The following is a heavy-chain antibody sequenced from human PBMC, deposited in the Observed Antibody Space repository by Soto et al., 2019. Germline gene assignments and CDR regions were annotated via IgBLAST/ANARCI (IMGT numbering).Heavy chain of an antibody. Sequence: QVQLQESGPGLVKPSGTLSLTCAVSSGSISSSNWWSWVRQPPGKGLEWIGEIYHSGSTNYNPSLKRRVTRAVDKSKNQFSLMLSAVTAADTAVYFCARAAVTIFGDYYYYYMDVWGKGTTGTVSS. V-gene: IGHV4-4*02. CDR3: ARAAVTIFGDYYYYYMDV. CDR1: SGSISSSNW. J-gene: IGHJ6*03. CDR2: IYHSGST. D-gene: IGHD3-3*01.